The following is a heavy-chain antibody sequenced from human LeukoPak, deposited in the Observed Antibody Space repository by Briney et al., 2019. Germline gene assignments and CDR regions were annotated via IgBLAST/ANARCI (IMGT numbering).Heavy chain of an antibody. CDR1: GGSINSYY. Sequence: PSETLSLTCTVSGGSINSYYWSWIRQPPGKGLEWIGYIYSSGNTKYNPSLKSRVTISVDTSKNQFSLKLSSVTAADTAVFYCVRHPGSGWFDSWSQGTLVTVSS. J-gene: IGHJ5*01. D-gene: IGHD6-19*01. CDR2: IYSSGNT. V-gene: IGHV4-59*08. CDR3: VRHPGSGWFDS.